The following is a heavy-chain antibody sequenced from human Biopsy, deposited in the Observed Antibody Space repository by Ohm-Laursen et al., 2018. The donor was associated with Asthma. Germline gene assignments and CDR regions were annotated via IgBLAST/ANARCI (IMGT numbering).Heavy chain of an antibody. Sequence: TLSLTCDVYPGSFSGFFWTWIRQSPGKGLEWIGETNERGVTNNNPSLKSRVIISIDTYWNRVSLKLTSVTAADTAVYYCARGPELDVWGQGTTVTVSS. CDR2: TNERGVT. J-gene: IGHJ6*02. CDR1: PGSFSGFF. V-gene: IGHV4-34*01. CDR3: ARGPELDV.